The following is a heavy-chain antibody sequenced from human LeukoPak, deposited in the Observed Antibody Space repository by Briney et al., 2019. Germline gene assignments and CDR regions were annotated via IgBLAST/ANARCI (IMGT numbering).Heavy chain of an antibody. CDR1: GGSFSGYY. CDR2: INHSGST. Sequence: SETLSLTCAVYGGSFSGYYWSWIRQPPGKGLEWIGEINHSGSTNYNPPLKSRVTISVDTSKNQFSLKLSSVTAADTAVYYCARVVWFGTRFDYWGQGTPVAVSS. CDR3: ARVVWFGTRFDY. V-gene: IGHV4-34*01. J-gene: IGHJ4*02. D-gene: IGHD3-10*01.